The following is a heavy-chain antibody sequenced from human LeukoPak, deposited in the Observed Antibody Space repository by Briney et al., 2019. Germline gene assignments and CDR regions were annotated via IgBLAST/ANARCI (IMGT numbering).Heavy chain of an antibody. CDR3: ADLGTTYYYDRSTY. CDR2: ISHSGGAT. V-gene: IGHV3-23*01. Sequence: GGSLRLSCSASGFPFSSYAMSWVRQAPGKGLEWVSGISHSGGATYYADSVKGRLIISRDNSKNTLYLQMNSLRAEDTAIYYCADLGTTYYYDRSTYWGHGTLVTVSS. D-gene: IGHD3-22*01. J-gene: IGHJ4*01. CDR1: GFPFSSYA.